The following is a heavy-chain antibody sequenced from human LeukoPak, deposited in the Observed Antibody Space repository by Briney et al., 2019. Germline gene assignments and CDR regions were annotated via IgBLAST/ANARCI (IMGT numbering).Heavy chain of an antibody. CDR3: AKDVSWNWFGP. J-gene: IGHJ5*02. CDR1: GFIVSSSY. V-gene: IGHV3-30*18. Sequence: GGSLRLSCAASGFIVSSSYMSWVRQAPGKGLEWVAVISYDGSNKYYADSVKGRFTISRDNSKNTLYLQMNTLRAEDTAVYYCAKDVSWNWFGPWGQGTLVTVSS. CDR2: ISYDGSNK.